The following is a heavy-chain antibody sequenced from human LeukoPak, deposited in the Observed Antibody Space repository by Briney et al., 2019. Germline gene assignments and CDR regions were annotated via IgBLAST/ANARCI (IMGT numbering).Heavy chain of an antibody. V-gene: IGHV1-69*04. CDR1: GGTFSSYA. Sequence: ASVKVSCKASGGTFSSYAISWVRQAPGQGLEWMGRIIPIFGIANYAQKFQGRVTITADKSTSTAYMELSSLRSEDTAVYYCASGSLKDYYYGMDVWGQGTTVTVSS. CDR3: ASGSLKDYYYGMDV. D-gene: IGHD5-12*01. J-gene: IGHJ6*02. CDR2: IIPIFGIA.